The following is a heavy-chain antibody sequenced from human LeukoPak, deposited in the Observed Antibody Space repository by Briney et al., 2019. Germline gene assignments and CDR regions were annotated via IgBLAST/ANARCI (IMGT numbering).Heavy chain of an antibody. J-gene: IGHJ4*02. CDR2: IYYSGST. V-gene: IGHV4-59*01. Sequence: SETLSLTCTVSDGSISSYYWSWIRQPPGKGLEWIGYIYYSGSTNYNPSLKSRVTISVDTSKNQFSLKLSSVTAADTAVYYCARAQSPRTYYDFWSGYYLDYWGQGTLVTVSS. CDR3: ARAQSPRTYYDFWSGYYLDY. D-gene: IGHD3-3*01. CDR1: DGSISSYY.